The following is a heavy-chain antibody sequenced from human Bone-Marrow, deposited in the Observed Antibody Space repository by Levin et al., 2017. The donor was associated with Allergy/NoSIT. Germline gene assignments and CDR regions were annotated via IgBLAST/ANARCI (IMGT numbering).Heavy chain of an antibody. CDR2: IISSGGTT. CDR1: GFTFSTYA. V-gene: IGHV3-23*01. D-gene: IGHD3-22*01. Sequence: GESLKISCAASGFTFSTYAMSWVRQAPGKGLEWVSGIISSGGTTYYADSVKGRFTISRDNSKNTLYLQMNSLRAEDTAVYYCAKSPYDSSGYWGRWFDPWGQGTLVTVSS. J-gene: IGHJ5*02. CDR3: AKSPYDSSGYWGRWFDP.